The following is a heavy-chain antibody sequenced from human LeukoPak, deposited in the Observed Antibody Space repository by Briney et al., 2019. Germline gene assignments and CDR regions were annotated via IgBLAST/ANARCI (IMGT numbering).Heavy chain of an antibody. J-gene: IGHJ4*02. CDR1: GFSFNSYP. D-gene: IGHD2-8*01. CDR3: ARDSVNGPFVISLDL. CDR2: ISSDGNTE. V-gene: IGHV3-48*03. Sequence: GGSLRLSCAAAGFSFNSYPMNWVRQAPGKGLEWISHISSDGNTESYVDAPRGRFTMSRDNAKNSLFLLINSLRVEDTAVYYCARDSVNGPFVISLDLWGRGALVTVSS.